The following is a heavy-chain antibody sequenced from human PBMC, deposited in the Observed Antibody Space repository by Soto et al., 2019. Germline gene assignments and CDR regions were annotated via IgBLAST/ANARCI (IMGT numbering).Heavy chain of an antibody. CDR2: VYPGDAET. CDR3: AKSEVVKI. V-gene: IGHV5-51*01. CDR1: GHNFSSQW. J-gene: IGHJ3*02. Sequence: PGASLEISCKGSGHNFSSQWIAWVRQKPGKGLGWMGIVYPGDAETRYSPSFQGQVTMSADKSIDTAYLQWSSLKASDTAIYYCAKSEVVKIWGQGTMVTVSS.